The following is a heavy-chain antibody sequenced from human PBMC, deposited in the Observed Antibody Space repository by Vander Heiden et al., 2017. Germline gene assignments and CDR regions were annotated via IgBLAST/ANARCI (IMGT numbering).Heavy chain of an antibody. V-gene: IGHV3-23*01. CDR2: ISGSGGST. Sequence: EVQLLESGGDLVHPGGSLRLSCAASGFTFSNYAMSWVRPAPGKGLEWVSAISGSGGSTYYADSVKGRFTISRDGSKTTLYLQMNSLRAEDTAVYYCAKEARALVVVSACFDYWGQGTLVTVSS. CDR3: AKEARALVVVSACFDY. D-gene: IGHD2-21*02. CDR1: GFTFSNYA. J-gene: IGHJ4*02.